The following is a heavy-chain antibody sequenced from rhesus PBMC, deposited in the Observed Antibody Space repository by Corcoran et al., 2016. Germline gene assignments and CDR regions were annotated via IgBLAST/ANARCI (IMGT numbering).Heavy chain of an antibody. D-gene: IGHD4-35*01. Sequence: QVQLQESGPGLGKPSETLSLTCAVPGGSIGKTYWTWIRHAPGKGLEWIGYIYGRGSTYYNPSLKSRVTLSVDTSKNQFSLKLTSVTAADTAVYYCARSPSGNYYYFDLWGQGALLTVS. CDR1: GGSIGKTY. V-gene: IGHV4S11*01. CDR2: IYGRGST. J-gene: IGHJ1*01. CDR3: ARSPSGNYYYFDL.